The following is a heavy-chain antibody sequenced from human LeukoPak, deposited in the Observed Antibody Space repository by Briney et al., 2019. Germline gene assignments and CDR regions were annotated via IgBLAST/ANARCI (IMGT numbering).Heavy chain of an antibody. CDR3: AREDIVVVPAAPESSYYGMDV. CDR1: GFTLCTFF. V-gene: IGHV3-30-3*01. D-gene: IGHD2-2*01. CDR2: IASDGSHT. J-gene: IGHJ6*02. Sequence: PGGSLRLSCAASGFTLCTFFMHWVRPAPGKGVEWVADIASDGSHTFYVESVKGRFTISRDNAKNSLYLQMNSLRAEDTAVYYCAREDIVVVPAAPESSYYGMDVWGQGTTVTVSS.